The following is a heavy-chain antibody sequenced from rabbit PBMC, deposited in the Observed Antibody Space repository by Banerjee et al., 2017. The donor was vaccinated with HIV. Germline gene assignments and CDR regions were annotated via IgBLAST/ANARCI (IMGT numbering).Heavy chain of an antibody. D-gene: IGHD6-1*01. CDR2: IRTSSGST. CDR1: GFSFSSSYY. V-gene: IGHV1S45*01. J-gene: IGHJ4*01. Sequence: QEQLVESGGGLVQPEGSLTLTCTASGFSFSSSYYICWVRQAPGKGLEWIACIRTSSGSTYYASWVNGRFTISKTSSTTVTLQMTSLTAADTATYFCAGKYSYDSNLWGPGTLVTVS. CDR3: AGKYSYDSNL.